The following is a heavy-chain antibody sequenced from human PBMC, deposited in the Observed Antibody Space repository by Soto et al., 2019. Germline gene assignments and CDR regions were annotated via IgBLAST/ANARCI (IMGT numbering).Heavy chain of an antibody. Sequence: GGSRRLSCAASGFTFSSYAMSWVRQAPGKGLEWVSAISGSGGSTYYADSVKGRFTISRANSKNTLYLQMNSLRAEDTAVYYCAKKGTPLYYILSGGSPTYLFYYWGQRSPVPVSS. V-gene: IGHV3-23*01. D-gene: IGHD3-9*01. J-gene: IGHJ4*02. CDR3: AKKGTPLYYILSGGSPTYLFYY. CDR1: GFTFSSYA. CDR2: ISGSGGST.